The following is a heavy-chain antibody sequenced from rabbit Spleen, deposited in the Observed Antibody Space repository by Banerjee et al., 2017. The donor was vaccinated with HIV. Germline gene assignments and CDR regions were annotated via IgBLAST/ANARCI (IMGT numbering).Heavy chain of an antibody. D-gene: IGHD3-1*01. CDR1: GFSFSNKDV. V-gene: IGHV1S45*01. CDR3: ARDLASVVGWNFNL. Sequence: QEQLVESGGGLVKPEGSLTLTCKASGFSFSNKDVMCWVRQAPGKGLEWIACINAYTGKPVYATWAKCRFTISRSSSTTVTLQMPSLTAADTATYFCARDLASVVGWNFNLWGPGTLVTVS. J-gene: IGHJ4*01. CDR2: INAYTGKP.